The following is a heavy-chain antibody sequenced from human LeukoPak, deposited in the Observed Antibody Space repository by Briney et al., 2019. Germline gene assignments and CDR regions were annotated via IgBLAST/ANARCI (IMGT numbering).Heavy chain of an antibody. J-gene: IGHJ6*03. CDR2: IKEDGSEE. CDR3: AREIYMVRRAYYFYMDV. CDR1: RFTFSSYW. V-gene: IGHV3-7*01. D-gene: IGHD3-10*01. Sequence: QHGGSLRLSCAASRFTFSSYWMTWVRHAPGKGLEWVANIKEDGSEEYYVDSVKGRFTISRDNAKNSLFLLMTSLRGEDTAVYYCAREIYMVRRAYYFYMDVWGKGTTVTVSS.